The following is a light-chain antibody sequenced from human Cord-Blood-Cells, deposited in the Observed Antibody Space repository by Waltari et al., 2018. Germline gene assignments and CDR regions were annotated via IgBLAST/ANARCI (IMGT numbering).Light chain of an antibody. CDR1: QSVLYSSNNKKY. CDR2: WAS. Sequence: IVMTQSPDSLAVSLGETATINCKSSQSVLYSSNNKKYLAWYQQKPGQPPKLLIYWASTRESGVPDRFSGSGSGTDFTLTISSLQAEDVAVYYCQQYYSTPTFGQGTKVEIK. CDR3: QQYYSTPT. J-gene: IGKJ1*01. V-gene: IGKV4-1*01.